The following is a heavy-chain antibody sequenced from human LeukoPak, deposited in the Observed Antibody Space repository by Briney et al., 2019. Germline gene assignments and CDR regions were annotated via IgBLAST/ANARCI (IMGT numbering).Heavy chain of an antibody. V-gene: IGHV1-2*02. CDR3: ARDEGRRRGYQLQIEDEDWIDP. Sequence: ASVKVSCKASGYTFTGYYMHWVRQAPGQGLEWMGWINPKSGGTNYAQKFQGRVTMTRDTSISTAYMELSRLRSDDTAVYYCARDEGRRRGYQLQIEDEDWIDPWGQGTLVTVSS. CDR1: GYTFTGYY. CDR2: INPKSGGT. J-gene: IGHJ5*02. D-gene: IGHD2-2*01.